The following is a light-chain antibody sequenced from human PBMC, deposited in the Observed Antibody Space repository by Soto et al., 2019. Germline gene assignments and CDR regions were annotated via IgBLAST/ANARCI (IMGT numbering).Light chain of an antibody. CDR2: AAS. J-gene: IGKJ5*01. CDR3: QQNFSIPIT. V-gene: IGKV1-39*01. Sequence: DIQMTQSPSSLSASVGDRVTITCRASQSISTYLNLYHQKPGKAPDLLIYAASSLKSGVPSRFSGSGSGTHFTLTITGLQPADFATYYCQQNFSIPITFGQGTRLEIK. CDR1: QSISTY.